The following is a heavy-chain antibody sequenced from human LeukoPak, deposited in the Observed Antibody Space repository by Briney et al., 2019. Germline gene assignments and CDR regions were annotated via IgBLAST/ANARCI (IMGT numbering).Heavy chain of an antibody. D-gene: IGHD6-6*01. CDR3: ARFGALFGSSSKYYYMDI. CDR1: GGTFSSYA. Sequence: SVKVSCKASGGTFSSYAISWVRQAPGQGLEWMGRIIPIFGTANYAQKFQGRVTITTDESTSTAYMELSSLRSEDTAVYYCARFGALFGSSSKYYYMDIWGKGTTVTVSS. V-gene: IGHV1-69*05. CDR2: IIPIFGTA. J-gene: IGHJ6*03.